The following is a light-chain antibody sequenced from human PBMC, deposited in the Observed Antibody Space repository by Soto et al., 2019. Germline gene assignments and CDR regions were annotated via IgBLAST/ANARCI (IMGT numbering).Light chain of an antibody. Sequence: DMEMTQSPSSLSAFVGDRVTITCRASQSISNYLNGYQHKPGKVSKLLIYAASSLQSGVPTRFSGSGSGTDFTLTINSLQPEDFATYYCQQSYGTPLTFGGGTKIEIK. CDR3: QQSYGTPLT. CDR1: QSISNY. V-gene: IGKV1-39*01. J-gene: IGKJ4*01. CDR2: AAS.